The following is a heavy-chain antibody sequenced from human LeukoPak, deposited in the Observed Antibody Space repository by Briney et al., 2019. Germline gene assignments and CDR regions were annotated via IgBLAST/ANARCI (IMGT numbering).Heavy chain of an antibody. CDR3: ARPLGYCSSTSCHNWFDP. CDR2: MNPNSGNT. Sequence: ASVKVSCKASGYTFTSYDINWVRQATGQGLEWMGWMNPNSGNTGYAQKFQGRVTMTRNTSISTAYMELSSLRSEDTAVYYCARPLGYCSSTSCHNWFDPWAREPWSPSPQ. V-gene: IGHV1-8*01. CDR1: GYTFTSYD. D-gene: IGHD2-2*01. J-gene: IGHJ5*02.